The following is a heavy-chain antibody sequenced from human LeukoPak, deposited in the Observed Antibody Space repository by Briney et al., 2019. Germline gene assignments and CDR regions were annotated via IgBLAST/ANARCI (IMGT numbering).Heavy chain of an antibody. CDR1: GGSMSTYY. J-gene: IGHJ4*02. Sequence: PSETLSLTCNVSGGSMSTYYWSWIRQSPGKGLEWIGYIYYSGSTSYNPSLKSRLTISIDTSKTQFYLKLSSVTAADTAVYYCARVVYSGSWGYFDYWGQGILVTVSS. CDR2: IYYSGST. CDR3: ARVVYSGSWGYFDY. V-gene: IGHV4-59*01. D-gene: IGHD3-10*01.